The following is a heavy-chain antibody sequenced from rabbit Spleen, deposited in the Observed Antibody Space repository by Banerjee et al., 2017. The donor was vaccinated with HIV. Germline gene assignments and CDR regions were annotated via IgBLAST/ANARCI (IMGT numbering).Heavy chain of an antibody. CDR3: ARDGSNAYAYSI. J-gene: IGHJ2*01. CDR2: IYAGSSGST. Sequence: QSLEESGGDMVKPGASLTLTCTASGFSFSRSYWISWVRQAPGKGLEWIACIYAGSSGSTYYASWAKGRFTISKTSSTTVTLQLTSLTAADTATYFCARDGSNAYAYSIWGPGTLVTVS. D-gene: IGHD6-1*01. V-gene: IGHV1S40*01. CDR1: GFSFSRSYW.